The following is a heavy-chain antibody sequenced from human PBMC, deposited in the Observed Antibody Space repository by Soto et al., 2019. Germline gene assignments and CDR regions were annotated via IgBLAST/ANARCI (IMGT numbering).Heavy chain of an antibody. J-gene: IGHJ5*02. CDR2: IYYTGST. CDR3: GRGSRFDP. V-gene: IGHV4-31*03. Sequence: SETLSLTCTVSGASITTAYYWSWVRQHPKKGLEWIGHIYYTGSTYYNPSLKSRLNISLDTSKNQFSLQLESVTAADSAIYFRGRGSRFDPWGQGTLVTVSS. CDR1: GASITTAYY. D-gene: IGHD1-26*01.